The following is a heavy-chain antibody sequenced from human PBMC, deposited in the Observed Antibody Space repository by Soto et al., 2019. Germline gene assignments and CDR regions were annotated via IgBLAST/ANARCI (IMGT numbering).Heavy chain of an antibody. CDR2: ISYDGSNK. Sequence: PGGSLRLSCAASGFTFSSYGMHWVRQAPGKGLEWVAVISYDGSNKYYADSVKGRFTISRDNSKNTLYLQMNSLRAEDTAVYYCAKDRKYQLLPSVGDYYYGMDVWGQGTTVTVS. D-gene: IGHD2-2*01. V-gene: IGHV3-30*18. CDR1: GFTFSSYG. CDR3: AKDRKYQLLPSVGDYYYGMDV. J-gene: IGHJ6*02.